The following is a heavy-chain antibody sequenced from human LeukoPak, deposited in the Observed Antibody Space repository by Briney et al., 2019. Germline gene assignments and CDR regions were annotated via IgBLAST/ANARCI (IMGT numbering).Heavy chain of an antibody. CDR1: GFSFSIYG. J-gene: IGHJ4*02. Sequence: QPGRSLRLSCAASGFSFSIYGMHWVRQAPGKGLEWVGVIWYDGSKQHYAASVKGRFTISRDSSKNTLYLQMNSLRTDDTAVYYCARDVTGVGVDYWGQGTLVTVS. CDR3: ARDVTGVGVDY. CDR2: IWYDGSKQ. V-gene: IGHV3-33*01. D-gene: IGHD2-21*02.